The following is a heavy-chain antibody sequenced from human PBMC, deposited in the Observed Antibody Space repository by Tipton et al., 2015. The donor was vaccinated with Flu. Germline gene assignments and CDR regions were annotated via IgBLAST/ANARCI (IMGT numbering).Heavy chain of an antibody. CDR3: ARGSVSGTEMTFYV. CDR1: DGSMSSFY. J-gene: IGHJ4*02. Sequence: TLSLTCTVSDGSMSSFYWSWIRKPAGKGLEWMGRMYAGGNTKYNPSRKSRVTMSVDTSKNQFSLRLTSVTAADTAVYYCARGSVSGTEMTFYVWGPGTVITVSS. V-gene: IGHV4-4*07. D-gene: IGHD3-10*01. CDR2: MYAGGNT.